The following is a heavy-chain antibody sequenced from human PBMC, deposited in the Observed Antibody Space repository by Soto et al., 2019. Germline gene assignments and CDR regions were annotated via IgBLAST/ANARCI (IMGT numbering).Heavy chain of an antibody. CDR1: GGSISSSSYY. CDR3: ARRASSGSFNFDY. CDR2: IYYSGST. Sequence: QLQLHESGPGLVKPSETLSLTCTVSGGSISSSSYYWGWIRQPPGKGLEWIGSIYYSGSTYYNPSLKSRVTISVDTSKNQFSLKLSSVTAADTAVYYCARRASSGSFNFDYWSQGTLVTVSS. J-gene: IGHJ4*02. D-gene: IGHD6-19*01. V-gene: IGHV4-39*01.